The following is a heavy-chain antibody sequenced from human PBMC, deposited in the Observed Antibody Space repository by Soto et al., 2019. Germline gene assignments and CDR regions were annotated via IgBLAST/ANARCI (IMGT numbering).Heavy chain of an antibody. CDR1: GFTFGDYA. V-gene: IGHV3-49*03. D-gene: IGHD3-10*01. J-gene: IGHJ6*02. CDR3: TREFPMVRGVIITYYYGMDV. CDR2: IRSKAYGGTT. Sequence: GGSLRLSCTASGFTFGDYAMSWFRQAPGKGLEWVGFIRSKAYGGTTEYAASVKGRFTISRDDSKSIAYLQMNSLKTEDTAVYYCTREFPMVRGVIITYYYGMDVWGQGTTVTVS.